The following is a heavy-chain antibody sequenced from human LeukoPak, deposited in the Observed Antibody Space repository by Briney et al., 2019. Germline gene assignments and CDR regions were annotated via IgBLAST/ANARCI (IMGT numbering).Heavy chain of an antibody. CDR1: GGTFSSYA. Sequence: SVKVSCKASGGTFSSYAISWVRQAPGQGLEWMGGIIPIFGTANYAQKFQGRVTITADESTSTAYMELSSLRSEDTAVYYCARGTIPVSSGWYAGFVYFDYWGQGTLVTVSS. D-gene: IGHD6-19*01. J-gene: IGHJ4*02. CDR2: IIPIFGTA. CDR3: ARGTIPVSSGWYAGFVYFDY. V-gene: IGHV1-69*13.